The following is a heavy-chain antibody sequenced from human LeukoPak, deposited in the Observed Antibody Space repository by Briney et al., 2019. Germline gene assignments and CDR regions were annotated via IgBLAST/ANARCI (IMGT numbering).Heavy chain of an antibody. Sequence: PGGSLRLSCAASGFTFNSYWMSWVRQAPGKGLEWVANINGDGSAKSYVDSVKGRFTISRDNAKNLLYLEMNSLRVEDTAVYYCATSRASSGNDWGKGTLVAVSS. CDR2: INGDGSAK. D-gene: IGHD3-22*01. J-gene: IGHJ4*02. V-gene: IGHV3-7*01. CDR1: GFTFNSYW. CDR3: ATSRASSGND.